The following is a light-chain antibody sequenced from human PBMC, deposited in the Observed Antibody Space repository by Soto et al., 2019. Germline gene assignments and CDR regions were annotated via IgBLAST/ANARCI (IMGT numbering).Light chain of an antibody. J-gene: IGKJ4*01. Sequence: EIVLTQSPGTLSLSPGERATLSCRASQSVSSSYLAWYQQKPGQAPRLLIYGASSRATVIPDRFSCSGSETDFTLTISRLEPEDFAVYYCQQYGSAHSFGGGTKVEIK. CDR3: QQYGSAHS. V-gene: IGKV3-20*01. CDR1: QSVSSSY. CDR2: GAS.